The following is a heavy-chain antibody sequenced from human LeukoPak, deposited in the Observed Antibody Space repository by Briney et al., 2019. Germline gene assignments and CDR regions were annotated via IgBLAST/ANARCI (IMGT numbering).Heavy chain of an antibody. CDR1: GFTFDNYA. D-gene: IGHD6-6*01. J-gene: IGHJ4*02. CDR2: ISWNSGSI. V-gene: IGHV3-9*03. CDR3: AKDTRQYSTSGEFDY. Sequence: GGSLRLSCAASGFTFDNYAMHWVRQAPGKGLEWVTGISWNSGSIGYADSVKGRFTISRDNAKNSLYLQMNSLRAEDMALYYCAKDTRQYSTSGEFDYWGQGTLVTVSS.